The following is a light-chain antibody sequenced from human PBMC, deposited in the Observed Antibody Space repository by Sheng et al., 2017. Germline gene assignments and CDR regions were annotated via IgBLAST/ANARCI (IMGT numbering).Light chain of an antibody. CDR2: AAS. V-gene: IGKV1-39*01. CDR1: QSISSY. CDR3: QQGESFPWT. J-gene: IGKJ1*01. Sequence: DIQMTQSPSSLSASVGDRVTITCRASQSISSYLNWYQQKPGKAPKLLIYAASSLQSGVPSRFSGSGSGTDFTLTISSLQPEDFATYYCQQGESFPWTFGQGTKVEIK.